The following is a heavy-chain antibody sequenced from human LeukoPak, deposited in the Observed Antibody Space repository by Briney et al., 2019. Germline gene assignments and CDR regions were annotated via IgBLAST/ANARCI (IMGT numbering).Heavy chain of an antibody. Sequence: GGSLRLSCAASGFTFSSYAMSWVRQAPEKGQEWVSAISGSGGSTYYADSVKGRFTISRDNSKNTLYLQMNSLRAEDTAVYYCAKDIPYYCSGGSCSQYYFDYWGQGTLVTVSS. V-gene: IGHV3-23*01. D-gene: IGHD2-15*01. J-gene: IGHJ4*02. CDR3: AKDIPYYCSGGSCSQYYFDY. CDR2: ISGSGGST. CDR1: GFTFSSYA.